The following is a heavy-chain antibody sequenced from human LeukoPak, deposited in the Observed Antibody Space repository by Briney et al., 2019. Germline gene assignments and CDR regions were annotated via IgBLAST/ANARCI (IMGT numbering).Heavy chain of an antibody. V-gene: IGHV3-48*03. CDR3: AKDHYDSSGYYFDY. Sequence: GGSLRLSCAASGFTFSSYEMNWVRQAPGKGLEWVSYISSSGSTIYYADSVKGRFTISRDNSKNTLYLQMNSLRAEDTAVYYCAKDHYDSSGYYFDYWGQGTLVTVSS. CDR2: ISSSGSTI. J-gene: IGHJ4*02. CDR1: GFTFSSYE. D-gene: IGHD3-22*01.